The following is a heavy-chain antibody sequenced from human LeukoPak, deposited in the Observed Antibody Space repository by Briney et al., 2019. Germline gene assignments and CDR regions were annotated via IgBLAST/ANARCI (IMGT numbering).Heavy chain of an antibody. V-gene: IGHV3-30-3*01. D-gene: IGHD4-17*01. CDR2: ISYDGSNK. J-gene: IGHJ4*02. CDR3: AREGPDYGDYEGLDY. Sequence: PGGSLRLSCVVSGLTFSNAWMTWVRQAPGKGLEWVAVISYDGSNKYYADSVKGRFTISRDNSKNTLYLQVNSLRAEDTAVYYCAREGPDYGDYEGLDYWGQGTLVTVSS. CDR1: GLTFSNAW.